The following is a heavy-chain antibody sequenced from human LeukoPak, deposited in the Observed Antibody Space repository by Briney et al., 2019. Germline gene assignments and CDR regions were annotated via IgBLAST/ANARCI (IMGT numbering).Heavy chain of an antibody. D-gene: IGHD4-17*01. Sequence: GGSLRLSCAASGFTFSSYSMNWVRQAPGKGLEWVSCLSGTSSTTYYADSVKGRFTISRDNAKNSLYPQMNSLRAEDTAVYYCARDLSVTTLYIDAFDIWGQGTMVTVSS. J-gene: IGHJ3*02. CDR3: ARDLSVTTLYIDAFDI. CDR1: GFTFSSYS. CDR2: LSGTSSTT. V-gene: IGHV3-48*01.